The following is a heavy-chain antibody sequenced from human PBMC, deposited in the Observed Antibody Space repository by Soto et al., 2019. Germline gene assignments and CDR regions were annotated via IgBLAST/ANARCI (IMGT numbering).Heavy chain of an antibody. CDR2: IYYSGST. CDR1: GGSISSYY. V-gene: IGHV4-59*08. CDR3: ARLGYDVVVPAANYYFDY. D-gene: IGHD2-2*01. Sequence: QVQLQESGPGLVKPSETLSLTCTVSGGSISSYYWSWIRQPPGKGLEWIGYIYYSGSTNYNPSLKSRVTLSVDTSKNQFSRKLSSVTAADTAVYYCARLGYDVVVPAANYYFDYWGQGTLVTVSS. J-gene: IGHJ4*02.